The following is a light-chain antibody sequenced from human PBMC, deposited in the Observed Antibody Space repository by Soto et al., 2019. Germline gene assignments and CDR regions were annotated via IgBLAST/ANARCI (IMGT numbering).Light chain of an antibody. Sequence: ENVLTQSPGTLSLSPGERSTLSCRASQIVTNSFFAWYQQKPGQAPRLLIYGVSSRATGIPDRFSGSGSGTDFTLTISSLEPEDFVVYHCQQYRTLPQTVGEGTKLEV. CDR3: QQYRTLPQT. V-gene: IGKV3-20*01. CDR1: QIVTNSF. CDR2: GVS. J-gene: IGKJ2*01.